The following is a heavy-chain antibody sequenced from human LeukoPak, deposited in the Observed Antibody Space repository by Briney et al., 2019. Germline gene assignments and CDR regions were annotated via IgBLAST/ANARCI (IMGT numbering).Heavy chain of an antibody. V-gene: IGHV4-39*07. J-gene: IGHJ3*02. D-gene: IGHD6-6*01. CDR2: IYYSGST. CDR3: ARVVRTSSSSVAFDI. CDR1: GGSISSSSYY. Sequence: SETLSLTCTVSGGSISSSSYYWGWIRQPPGKGLEWIGSIYYSGSTNYNPSLKSRVTISVDTSKNQFSLKLSSVTAADTAVYYCARVVRTSSSSVAFDIWGQGTMVTVSS.